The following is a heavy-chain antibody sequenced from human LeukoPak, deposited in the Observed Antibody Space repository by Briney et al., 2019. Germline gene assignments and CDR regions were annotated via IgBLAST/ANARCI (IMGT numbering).Heavy chain of an antibody. D-gene: IGHD3-10*01. V-gene: IGHV4-34*01. J-gene: IGHJ4*02. CDR1: GGSFSGYY. CDR3: ARGGGPRGRYFDY. CDR2: INHSGST. Sequence: SETLSLTCAVSGGSFSGYYWSWIRQPPGKGLEWIGEINHSGSTNYNPSLKSRVTISVDTSKNQFSLKLSSVTAADTAVYYCARGGGPRGRYFDYWGQGTLVTVSS.